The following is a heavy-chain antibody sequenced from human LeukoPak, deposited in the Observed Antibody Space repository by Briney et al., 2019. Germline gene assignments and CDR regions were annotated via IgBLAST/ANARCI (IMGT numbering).Heavy chain of an antibody. J-gene: IGHJ6*03. CDR3: ARASPSGGYMDV. Sequence: PSETLSLTCTVSGGSITGYYWSWSRQPAGKGLQWIGRLHTSGSSSYNPSLKSRVTISVDKSKNQFSLKLSSVTAADTALYYCARASPSGGYMDVWGKGTTVTVSS. D-gene: IGHD3-10*01. V-gene: IGHV4-4*07. CDR2: LHTSGSS. CDR1: GGSITGYY.